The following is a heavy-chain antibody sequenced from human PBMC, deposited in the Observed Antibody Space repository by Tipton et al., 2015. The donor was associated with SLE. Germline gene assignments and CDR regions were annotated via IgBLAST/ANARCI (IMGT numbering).Heavy chain of an antibody. D-gene: IGHD6-13*01. CDR1: GFTFSTYA. J-gene: IGHJ6*03. CDR3: AGLAAAGTRYYYMDV. CDR2: ISYSGGST. Sequence: SLRLSCAASGFTFSTYAMNWVRQASGKGLEWVSAISYSGGSTYYADSVKGRFTISRDNSKNTLYLQMNSLRAEYTAVYYCAGLAAAGTRYYYMDVWGKGTTVTVSS. V-gene: IGHV3-23*01.